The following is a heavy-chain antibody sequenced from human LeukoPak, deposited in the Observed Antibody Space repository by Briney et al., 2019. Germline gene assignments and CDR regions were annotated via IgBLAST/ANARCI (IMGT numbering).Heavy chain of an antibody. CDR1: GFTFGDYA. D-gene: IGHD3-10*01. V-gene: IGHV3-49*04. CDR2: IRSKGYGGTT. J-gene: IGHJ4*02. CDR3: ARVDSYGSGGFDY. Sequence: PGGSLRLSCTASGFTFGDYAMSWVRQAPGKGLEWVGFIRSKGYGGTTEYAASVKGRFTISRDDSKNIAYLQMNSLRAEDTAVYYCARVDSYGSGGFDYWGQGTLVTVSS.